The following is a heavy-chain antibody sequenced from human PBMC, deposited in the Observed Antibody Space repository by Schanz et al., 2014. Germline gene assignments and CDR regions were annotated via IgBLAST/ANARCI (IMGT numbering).Heavy chain of an antibody. V-gene: IGHV3-11*01. J-gene: IGHJ3*02. CDR3: ARENLNWEAFDI. Sequence: LQLVESGGGLVQPGGSLRLSCAASGFTFSNTWMSWVRQAPGKGLEWLSYISRDGTTSYYADSVKGRFTISRDNAKNSLYLEMTSLRGEDTAVYYCARENLNWEAFDIWGQGTVVTVSS. D-gene: IGHD7-27*01. CDR2: ISRDGTTS. CDR1: GFTFSNTW.